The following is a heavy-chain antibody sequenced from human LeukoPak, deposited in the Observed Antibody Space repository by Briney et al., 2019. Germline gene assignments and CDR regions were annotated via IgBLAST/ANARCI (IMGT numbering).Heavy chain of an antibody. D-gene: IGHD3-3*01. Sequence: ASVKVSCKASGGTFSSYAISWVRQAPGQGLEWMGWINPNSGGTNYAQKFQGRVTMTRDTSISTAYMELSRLRSDDTAVYYCATGLAPPVLRFLEWLFPTWGQGTLVTVSS. V-gene: IGHV1-2*02. CDR2: INPNSGGT. CDR1: GGTFSSYA. J-gene: IGHJ4*02. CDR3: ATGLAPPVLRFLEWLFPT.